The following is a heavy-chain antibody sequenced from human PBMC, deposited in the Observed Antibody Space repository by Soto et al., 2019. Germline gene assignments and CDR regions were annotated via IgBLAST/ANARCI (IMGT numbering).Heavy chain of an antibody. J-gene: IGHJ4*02. V-gene: IGHV4-31*03. CDR3: ARGTPMGGILSDY. Sequence: QVQLQESGPGLVKPSQTLSLTCTVSGGSISSGGYYWSWMRQHPGKVLEWIGYVYYSGSTYSNPSLKSRVTISVDTSKNQCSLKLSSVTAAGADVYYCARGTPMGGILSDYWGQGTLVTVSS. D-gene: IGHD2-21*01. CDR1: GGSISSGGYY. CDR2: VYYSGST.